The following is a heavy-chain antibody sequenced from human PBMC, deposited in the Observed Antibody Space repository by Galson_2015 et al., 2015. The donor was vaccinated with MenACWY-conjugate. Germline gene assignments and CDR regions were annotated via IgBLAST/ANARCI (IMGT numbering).Heavy chain of an antibody. Sequence: SVKVSCKASGYTFTSYAMHWVRQAPGQRLEWMGWINAGNGDTRYSQNFQGRVTITRDTSASTVYVELSSLRSEDTAVYYCARDLPYSSIWRNWFDPWGQGTLVTVSS. V-gene: IGHV1-3*01. CDR2: INAGNGDT. D-gene: IGHD6-13*01. CDR1: GYTFTSYA. J-gene: IGHJ5*02. CDR3: ARDLPYSSIWRNWFDP.